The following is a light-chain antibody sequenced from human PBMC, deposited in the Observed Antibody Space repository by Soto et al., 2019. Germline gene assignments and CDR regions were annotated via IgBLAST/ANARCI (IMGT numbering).Light chain of an antibody. CDR2: GAS. Sequence: EIVMTQSPATLSVSPGERATLSCRASQSINNNLAWYQQKPGQAPRLLIYGASTRVTGIPPRFSGSGSGTEFTLSITSLQSEDFAVYYCQQYNNWLSWTFGQGTKVDFK. CDR1: QSINNN. J-gene: IGKJ1*01. CDR3: QQYNNWLSWT. V-gene: IGKV3-15*01.